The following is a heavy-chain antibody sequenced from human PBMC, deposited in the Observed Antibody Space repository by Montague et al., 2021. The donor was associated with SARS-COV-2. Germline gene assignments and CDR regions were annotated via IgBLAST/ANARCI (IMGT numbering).Heavy chain of an antibody. V-gene: IGHV3-48*02. CDR1: GFTFNSYG. J-gene: IGHJ5*02. Sequence: SLRLSCAAFGFTFNSYGMIWLRQAPGKGLEWVSSISGSGSDTHYIDAVRGRFTISRDNAASSLYLQLNSLRNDDTAIYYCSRYRGRSWWAWGQGTLVTVSS. CDR2: ISGSGSDT. D-gene: IGHD2-15*01. CDR3: SRYRGRSWWA.